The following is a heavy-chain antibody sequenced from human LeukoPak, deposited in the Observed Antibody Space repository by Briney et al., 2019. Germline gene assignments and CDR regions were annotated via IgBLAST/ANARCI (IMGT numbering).Heavy chain of an antibody. V-gene: IGHV3-30*18. Sequence: GGSLRLSCAASGFTFRSYGMHWVRQAPGKGLEGGAVISYDGSNKYYADSVKVRFTISRDNSKNTLYLQMNSLRAEDTAVYYCAKDHRRITIFGVSWFDPWGQGTLVTVSS. CDR1: GFTFRSYG. CDR2: ISYDGSNK. D-gene: IGHD3-3*01. CDR3: AKDHRRITIFGVSWFDP. J-gene: IGHJ5*02.